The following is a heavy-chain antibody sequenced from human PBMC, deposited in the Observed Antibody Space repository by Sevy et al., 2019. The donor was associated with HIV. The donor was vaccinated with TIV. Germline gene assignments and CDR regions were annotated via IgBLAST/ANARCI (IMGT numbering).Heavy chain of an antibody. CDR3: ARNNCSITNCYMGDVFDI. V-gene: IGHV3-30*02. J-gene: IGHJ3*02. Sequence: GESLKISCTASGFTFSNHAMHWVRQGPGKGPEWVAFIRNDGSHEYYADSVKGRFTISRDNSKNTLYLQMNSLRAEDTAVYYCARNNCSITNCYMGDVFDIWGQGTMVTVSS. D-gene: IGHD2-2*02. CDR1: GFTFSNHA. CDR2: IRNDGSHE.